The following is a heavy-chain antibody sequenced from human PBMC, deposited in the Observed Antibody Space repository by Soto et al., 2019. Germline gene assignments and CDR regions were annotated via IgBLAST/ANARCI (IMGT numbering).Heavy chain of an antibody. V-gene: IGHV4-59*01. CDR1: GGSISSYY. J-gene: IGHJ6*02. Sequence: QVQLQESGPGLVKPSETLSLTCTVSGGSISSYYWSWIRQPPGKGLEWIGYIYYSGSTNYNPSLKSRVTISVDTSKNQFSLKLSSVTAADTAVYYCASQLLWFGEPYYGMDVWGQGTTVTVSS. CDR3: ASQLLWFGEPYYGMDV. CDR2: IYYSGST. D-gene: IGHD3-10*01.